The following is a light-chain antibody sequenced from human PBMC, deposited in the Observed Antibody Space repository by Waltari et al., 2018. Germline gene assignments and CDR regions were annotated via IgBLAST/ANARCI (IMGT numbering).Light chain of an antibody. J-gene: IGLJ1*01. V-gene: IGLV2-11*01. CDR2: DVN. Sequence: QSALTQPRSVSGSPGQSVPISCTGTSSAVGGYDSVSWYQQHPGKAPKLMIYDVNKRPSGVPDRLSGSKSGNTAFLTISGLQGEDEADYYCCSFAGSPPYVFGTGTKVTVL. CDR1: SSAVGGYDS. CDR3: CSFAGSPPYV.